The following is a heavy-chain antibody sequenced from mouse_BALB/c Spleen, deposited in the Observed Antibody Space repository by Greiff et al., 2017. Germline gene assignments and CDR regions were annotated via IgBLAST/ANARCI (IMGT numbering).Heavy chain of an antibody. CDR1: GYTFTSYY. Sequence: QVQLQQSGAELVKPGASVKLSCKASGYTFTSYYMYWVKQRPGQGLEWIGEINPSNGGTNFNEKFKSKATLTVDKSSSTAYMQLSSLTSEDSAVYYCTIYDYDEGYYFDYWGQGTTLTVSS. J-gene: IGHJ2*01. V-gene: IGHV1S16*01. CDR3: TIYDYDEGYYFDY. D-gene: IGHD2-4*01. CDR2: INPSNGGT.